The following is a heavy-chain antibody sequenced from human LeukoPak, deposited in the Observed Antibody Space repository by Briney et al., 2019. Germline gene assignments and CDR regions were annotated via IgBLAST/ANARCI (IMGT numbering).Heavy chain of an antibody. Sequence: SETLSLTCAVYGGSFSSYSWSWIRQSASKGLECIGEISGVGSTTYNPSLKSRVTISIDTSKSQFSLKLSSVTAADTAVYYCARGRGLGGSGSYRNYYYYMDVWGKGTTVTISS. J-gene: IGHJ6*03. CDR3: ARGRGLGGSGSYRNYYYYMDV. V-gene: IGHV4-34*01. D-gene: IGHD3-10*01. CDR1: GGSFSSYS. CDR2: ISGVGST.